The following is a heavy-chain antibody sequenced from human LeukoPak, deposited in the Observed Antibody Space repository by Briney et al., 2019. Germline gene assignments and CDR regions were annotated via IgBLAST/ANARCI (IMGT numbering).Heavy chain of an antibody. Sequence: GGSLRLSCAASGFTLSDYYMSWIRRAPGKGLEWVSYISSSGSTIYYADSVKGRFTISRDNAKNSLYLQMNSLRAEDTAVYYCARDFPADIVLMVYGFDYWGQGTLVTVSS. CDR2: ISSSGSTI. J-gene: IGHJ4*02. CDR3: ARDFPADIVLMVYGFDY. CDR1: GFTLSDYY. V-gene: IGHV3-11*04. D-gene: IGHD2-8*01.